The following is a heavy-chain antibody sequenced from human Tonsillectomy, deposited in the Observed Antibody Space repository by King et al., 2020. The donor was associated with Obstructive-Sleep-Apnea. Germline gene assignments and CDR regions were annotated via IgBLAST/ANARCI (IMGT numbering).Heavy chain of an antibody. CDR1: GGSISSSSY. Sequence: LQLQESGPGLVKPSETLSLTCTVSGGSISSSSYWGWIRQPPGKGLEGIGHIYSSGSNSYNPSLKSRVTLSVDTSTNQCSLALNSVTAADTAVYYCARSDRDIAMGLFDYWGQGTLVTVSS. CDR2: IYSSGSN. V-gene: IGHV4-39*07. D-gene: IGHD5-18*01. CDR3: ARSDRDIAMGLFDY. J-gene: IGHJ4*02.